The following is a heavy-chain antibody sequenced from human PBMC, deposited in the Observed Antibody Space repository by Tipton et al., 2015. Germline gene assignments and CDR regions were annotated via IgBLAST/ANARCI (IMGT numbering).Heavy chain of an antibody. V-gene: IGHV3-48*02. CDR1: GFTFSSYS. CDR2: ISSSGSTT. CDR3: TRARGYSYGYSDY. J-gene: IGHJ4*02. Sequence: GSLRLSCAASGFTFSSYSMNWVRQAPGKGLEWVSYISSSGSTTDYADSVKGRFTISRDNAKNSLYLQMKSLRDEDTAVYYCTRARGYSYGYSDYWGQGTLITVSS. D-gene: IGHD5-18*01.